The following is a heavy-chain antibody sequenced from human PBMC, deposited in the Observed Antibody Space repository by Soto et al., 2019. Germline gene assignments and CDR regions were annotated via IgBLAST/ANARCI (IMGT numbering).Heavy chain of an antibody. CDR3: ATGAVHQLLFDN. J-gene: IGHJ4*02. V-gene: IGHV1-69*11. Sequence: QVLLVQSGAEVKEPGSSVKVSCKASGGTFSGLTLNWVRQAPGQGLEWMGRIIPIIGSGNYAQNFQGRVTITADEPTRTAYMELRSLKSEDTAVYYCATGAVHQLLFDNWGQGPLVTVSS. CDR1: GGTFSGLT. D-gene: IGHD2-21*01. CDR2: IIPIIGSG.